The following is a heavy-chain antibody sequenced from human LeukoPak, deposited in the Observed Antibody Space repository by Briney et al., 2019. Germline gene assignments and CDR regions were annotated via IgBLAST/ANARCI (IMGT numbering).Heavy chain of an antibody. V-gene: IGHV1-69*02. CDR2: IIPILGIA. CDR3: ARGPVPAAIRGCFDY. CDR1: GGTFSSYT. J-gene: IGHJ4*02. Sequence: SVKASCKASGGTFSSYTISWVRQAPGQGLEWMGRIIPILGIANYAQKFQGRVTITADKSTSTAYMELSSLRSEDTAVYYCARGPVPAAIRGCFDYWGQGTLVTVSS. D-gene: IGHD2-2*02.